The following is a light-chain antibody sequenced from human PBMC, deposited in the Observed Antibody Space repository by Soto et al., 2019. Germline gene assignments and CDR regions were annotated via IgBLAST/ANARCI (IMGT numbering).Light chain of an antibody. CDR2: AAS. Sequence: DIPLTQSPSFLSASVGDRVTITCRASQGISSYLAWYQQKPGKAPKLLIYAASTLQSGVPSRFSGSGSGTEFTLTISSLQPEDFATYYGQQLNSYLPPTFGGGTKVEIK. J-gene: IGKJ4*01. CDR3: QQLNSYLPPT. CDR1: QGISSY. V-gene: IGKV1-9*01.